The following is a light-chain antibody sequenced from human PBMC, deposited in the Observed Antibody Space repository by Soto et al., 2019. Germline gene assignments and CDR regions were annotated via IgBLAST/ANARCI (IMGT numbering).Light chain of an antibody. V-gene: IGLV2-11*01. Sequence: QSVLTQPRSVSGSPGQSVTISCTGTSSDVGGYNYISWYQQHPGKAPKLMIYDVTRRPSGVPDRFSASKSGNTASLTIPGLQAEDEADYYCCSYAGSYNYVFGTGTKVTVL. J-gene: IGLJ1*01. CDR1: SSDVGGYNY. CDR3: CSYAGSYNYV. CDR2: DVT.